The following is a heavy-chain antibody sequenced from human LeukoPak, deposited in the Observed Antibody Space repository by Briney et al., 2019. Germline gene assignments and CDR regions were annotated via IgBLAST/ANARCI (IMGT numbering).Heavy chain of an antibody. V-gene: IGHV3-23*01. CDR1: GFTFSSYA. J-gene: IGHJ4*02. Sequence: GGSLRFSCAASGFTFSSYAMSWVRQDPGRGLEWVSAISGSGGYTWYADSMKGRFTISRDNSKNTLYLQMNSLRAEDTAVYYCAKEPIAVAGTFDYWGQGTLVTVSS. CDR2: ISGSGGYT. D-gene: IGHD6-19*01. CDR3: AKEPIAVAGTFDY.